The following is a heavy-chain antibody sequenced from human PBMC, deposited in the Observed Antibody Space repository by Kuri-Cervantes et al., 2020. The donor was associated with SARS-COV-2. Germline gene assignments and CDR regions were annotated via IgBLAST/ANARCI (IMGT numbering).Heavy chain of an antibody. CDR1: GFTFSSYA. CDR3: AKDLVVVPAANVFELQGMDV. V-gene: IGHV3-23*01. D-gene: IGHD2-2*01. J-gene: IGHJ6*04. CDR2: ISGSGGST. Sequence: GGSLRLSCVVSGFTFSSYAMSWVRQAPGKGLEWVSAISGSGGSTYYADSVKGRFTISRDNSKNTLYLQMNSLRAEDTAVYYCAKDLVVVPAANVFELQGMDVWGKGTTVTVSS.